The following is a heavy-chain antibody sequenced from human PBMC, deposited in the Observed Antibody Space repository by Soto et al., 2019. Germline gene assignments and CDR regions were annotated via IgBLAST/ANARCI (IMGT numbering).Heavy chain of an antibody. Sequence: QVQLVESGGGVVQPGRSLRLSCAASGFTFSSYGMHWVRQAPGKGLEWVAVIWYDGSNKYYGDSVKGRFTISRDNSKNPLYLQMNSLRAEDTAVYYWARDHRRAAAGHELYYFGYWGQGNLVTVSS. CDR3: ARDHRRAAAGHELYYFGY. D-gene: IGHD6-13*01. V-gene: IGHV3-33*01. J-gene: IGHJ4*02. CDR2: IWYDGSNK. CDR1: GFTFSSYG.